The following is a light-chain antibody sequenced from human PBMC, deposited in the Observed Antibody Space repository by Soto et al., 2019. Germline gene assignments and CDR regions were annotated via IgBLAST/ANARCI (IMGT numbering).Light chain of an antibody. J-gene: IGKJ1*01. CDR3: LQYYSIPWT. CDR2: WAS. Sequence: IVMTQSPDSLAVSLGERATINCKSRQSILYSSNNKNYLAWFQQSPGQPPKLLIYWASTRESGVPDRFSGSGSGTDFTLTISSLQAEDVAVYYCLQYYSIPWTFGQGTKVEIK. CDR1: QSILYSSNNKNY. V-gene: IGKV4-1*01.